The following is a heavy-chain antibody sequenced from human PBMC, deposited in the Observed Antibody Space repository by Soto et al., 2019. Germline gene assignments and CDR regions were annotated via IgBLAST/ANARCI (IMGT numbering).Heavy chain of an antibody. Sequence: GGSLILSCAASGFTFSSYAMHWVRQAPGKGLEWVAVISYDGSNKYYADSVKGRFTISRDNSKNTLYLQMNSLRAEDTAVYYCARDFVAAAGNWFDPWCQGT. D-gene: IGHD6-13*01. CDR1: GFTFSSYA. CDR2: ISYDGSNK. J-gene: IGHJ5*02. CDR3: ARDFVAAAGNWFDP. V-gene: IGHV3-30-3*01.